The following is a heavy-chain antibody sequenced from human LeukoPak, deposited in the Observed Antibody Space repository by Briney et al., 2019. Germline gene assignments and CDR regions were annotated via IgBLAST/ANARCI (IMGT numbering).Heavy chain of an antibody. J-gene: IGHJ3*01. CDR3: GMSGDRVPLQDDVFDV. D-gene: IGHD1-26*01. CDR2: NYPGDSGP. CDR1: GYRFTSYC. Sequence: GESLQISCKVSGYRFTSYCIGWVRQLPGKGLEWMGINYPGDSGPTYSPSFQGQVTISVGKSINTAYLQWSSLQASDTAMYYCGMSGDRVPLQDDVFDVWGQGTMVTVST. V-gene: IGHV5-51*01.